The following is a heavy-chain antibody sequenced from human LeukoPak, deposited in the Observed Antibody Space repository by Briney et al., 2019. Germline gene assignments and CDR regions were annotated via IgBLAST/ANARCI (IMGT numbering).Heavy chain of an antibody. V-gene: IGHV3-73*01. Sequence: GGSLRLSCAASGFTFSGSAMHWVRQASGKGLEWVGRIRSKPNSYATAYAASVKGRFTISRHDSKNTAYLQMNSLKTEDTAVYYCTTREDTAMVAFDYWGQGTLVTVSS. CDR2: IRSKPNSYAT. D-gene: IGHD5-18*01. J-gene: IGHJ4*02. CDR3: TTREDTAMVAFDY. CDR1: GFTFSGSA.